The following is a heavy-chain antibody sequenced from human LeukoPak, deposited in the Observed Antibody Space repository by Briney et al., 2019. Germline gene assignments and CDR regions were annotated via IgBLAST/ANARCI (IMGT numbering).Heavy chain of an antibody. CDR1: GYTFTGYY. V-gene: IGHV1-2*02. CDR2: INPNSGGT. J-gene: IGHJ3*02. D-gene: IGHD3-22*01. CDR3: ARVFLNYYDSSGYYGDAFDI. Sequence: ASVKVSCKASGYTFTGYYMHWVRQAPGQGLEWMGWINPNSGGTNYAQKFQGRVTMTRDTSISTAYVELSRLRSDDTAVYYCARVFLNYYDSSGYYGDAFDIWGQGTMVTVSS.